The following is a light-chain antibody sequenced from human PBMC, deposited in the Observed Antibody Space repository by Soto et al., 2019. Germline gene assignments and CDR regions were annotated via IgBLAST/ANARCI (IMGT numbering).Light chain of an antibody. J-gene: IGKJ4*01. V-gene: IGKV1-5*03. Sequence: DIQMTQSPSTLSASVGDRVTITCRASQSISTWLAWYQQKPGKAPKLLIYKASSLESGVPSRFSGSGSGTEFTLTINSLQPDDFATYYCQQYNDYSITFGGGTKVEIK. CDR2: KAS. CDR3: QQYNDYSIT. CDR1: QSISTW.